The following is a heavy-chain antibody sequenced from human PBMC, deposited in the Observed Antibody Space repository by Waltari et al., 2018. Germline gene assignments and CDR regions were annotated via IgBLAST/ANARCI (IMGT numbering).Heavy chain of an antibody. Sequence: QVQLVQSGSELKKPGASVKVSCKASGYTFTSYAMNWVRQAPGQGLEWMGWINTNTGNPTYAQGFTGRFVFSLDTSVSTAYLQISSLKAEDTAVYYCARDMSPLLRYFDWPQYFQHWGQGTLVTVSS. CDR2: INTNTGNP. CDR3: ARDMSPLLRYFDWPQYFQH. D-gene: IGHD3-9*01. J-gene: IGHJ1*01. V-gene: IGHV7-4-1*02. CDR1: GYTFTSYA.